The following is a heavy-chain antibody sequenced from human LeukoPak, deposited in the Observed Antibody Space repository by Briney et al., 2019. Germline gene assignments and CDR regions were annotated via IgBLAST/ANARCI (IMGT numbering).Heavy chain of an antibody. CDR2: IYSGGST. Sequence: SGGSLRLSCAASGFTVSSNYMSWVRQAPGKGLEWVSFIYSGGSTYYADSVKGRFSISRDNSKNTLYLQMNSLRAEDTAVYYCASMVVARGAFDIWGQGTMVTVSS. CDR1: GFTVSSNY. V-gene: IGHV3-53*01. J-gene: IGHJ3*02. CDR3: ASMVVARGAFDI. D-gene: IGHD3-10*01.